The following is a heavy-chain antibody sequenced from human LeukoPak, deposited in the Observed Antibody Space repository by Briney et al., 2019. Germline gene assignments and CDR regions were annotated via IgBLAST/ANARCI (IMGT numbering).Heavy chain of an antibody. CDR1: GFTFSNYT. J-gene: IGHJ4*02. D-gene: IGHD2-21*02. CDR2: ISTSSSHI. Sequence: PGGSLRLSCAASGFTFSNYTMNWVRQTPGKGLEWVSSISTSSSHIYYADSVKGRFTITRDKAEKSVFLQMNSLRAEDTAVYYCATISLTYHDCDLGFFDSWGRGTLVTVSS. CDR3: ATISLTYHDCDLGFFDS. V-gene: IGHV3-21*01.